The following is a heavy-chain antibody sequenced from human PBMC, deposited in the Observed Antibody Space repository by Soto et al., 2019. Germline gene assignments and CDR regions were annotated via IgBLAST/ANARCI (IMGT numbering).Heavy chain of an antibody. D-gene: IGHD3-3*01. CDR3: ARHREVRFLEWTDYYYYGMVV. Sequence: GESLKISCKGSGYSFTSYWIGWVRQMPGKGLEWMGIIYPGDSDTRYSPSFQGQVTISADKSISTAYLQWSSLKASDTAMYYCARHREVRFLEWTDYYYYGMVVWGQGPTVAVS. V-gene: IGHV5-51*01. J-gene: IGHJ6*02. CDR1: GYSFTSYW. CDR2: IYPGDSDT.